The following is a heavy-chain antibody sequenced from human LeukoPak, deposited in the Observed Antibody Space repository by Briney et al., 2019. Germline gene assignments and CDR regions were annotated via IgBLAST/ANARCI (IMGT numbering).Heavy chain of an antibody. Sequence: GALRLSCAASGFPVSSNYMSWVRQAPGKGLEWVSVIYSGGSTDYADPVKGRFTISRDNSKNTVYLQMNSLRAEDTAVYFCARGGYSYGLTFDFWGQGTLVTVSS. CDR3: ARGGYSYGLTFDF. V-gene: IGHV3-66*02. J-gene: IGHJ4*02. CDR2: IYSGGST. CDR1: GFPVSSNY. D-gene: IGHD5-18*01.